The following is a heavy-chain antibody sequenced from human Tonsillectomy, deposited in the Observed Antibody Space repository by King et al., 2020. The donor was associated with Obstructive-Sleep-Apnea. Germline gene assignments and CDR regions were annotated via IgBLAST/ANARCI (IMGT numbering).Heavy chain of an antibody. V-gene: IGHV5-51*01. D-gene: IGHD1-26*01. J-gene: IGHJ4*02. CDR2: IYPVDSDT. CDR1: GYSFTTYW. CDR3: ARHLNIVGSDFDY. Sequence: QLVHSGAEVKKPGESLKISGKGSGYSFTTYWIAWVRQMPGKGLELMWIIYPVDSDTRYSASFQGQVTISADKSITTAYLQWSSLKASDTAMYYCARHLNIVGSDFDYWGQGTLVTVSS.